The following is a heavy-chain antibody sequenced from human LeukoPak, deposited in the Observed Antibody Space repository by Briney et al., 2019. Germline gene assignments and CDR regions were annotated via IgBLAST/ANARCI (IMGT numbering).Heavy chain of an antibody. CDR2: IIPIFGTA. V-gene: IGHV1-69*13. Sequence: SVKVSCKASGGTFSSYAISWVRQAPGQGLEWMGGIIPIFGTANYAQKFQGRVTITADESTSTAYMEVSSLRSEDTAVYYCATSIRFLEWLPPSGYMDVWGKGTTVTVSS. CDR3: ATSIRFLEWLPPSGYMDV. J-gene: IGHJ6*03. D-gene: IGHD3-3*01. CDR1: GGTFSSYA.